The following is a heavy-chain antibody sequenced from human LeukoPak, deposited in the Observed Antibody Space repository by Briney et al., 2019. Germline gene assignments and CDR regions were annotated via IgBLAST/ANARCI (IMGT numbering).Heavy chain of an antibody. CDR1: GFTFSSYA. CDR2: ISSNGGST. CDR3: ARYGDPGYWGQGTLDY. D-gene: IGHD4-17*01. V-gene: IGHV3-64*01. J-gene: IGHJ4*02. Sequence: GGSLRLSCAASGFTFSSYAMHWVRQAPGKGLEYVSAISSNGGSTYYANSVKGRFTISRDNSKNTLYLQMGSLRAEDMAVYYCARYGDPGYWGQGTLDYRGQGTLVTVSS.